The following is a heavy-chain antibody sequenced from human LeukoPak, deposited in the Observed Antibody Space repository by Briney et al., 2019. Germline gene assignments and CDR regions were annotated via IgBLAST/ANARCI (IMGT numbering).Heavy chain of an antibody. V-gene: IGHV3-53*01. Sequence: PGGSLRLSCAAPGFTVSSNYMSWVRQAPGKGLEWVSVIYSGGSTYYADSVKGRFTISRDNSKNTLYLQMNSLRAEDTAVYYCARGSIVDAFDIWGQGTMVTVSS. D-gene: IGHD3-22*01. CDR3: ARGSIVDAFDI. CDR2: IYSGGST. J-gene: IGHJ3*02. CDR1: GFTVSSNY.